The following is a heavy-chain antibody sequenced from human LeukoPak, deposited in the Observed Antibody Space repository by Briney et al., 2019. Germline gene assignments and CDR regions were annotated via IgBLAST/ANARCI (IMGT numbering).Heavy chain of an antibody. D-gene: IGHD7-27*01. CDR3: ARELGNSCFDY. V-gene: IGHV3-21*01. CDR1: GFTFSSYS. Sequence: GGSLRLSGAAPGFTFSSYSMNWVRQAPGKGLEWVSSISSSSSYICYADSVKGRFTISRDNAKNSLYLQMNSLRAEDTAVYYCARELGNSCFDYWGQGTLVTVSS. J-gene: IGHJ4*02. CDR2: ISSSSSYI.